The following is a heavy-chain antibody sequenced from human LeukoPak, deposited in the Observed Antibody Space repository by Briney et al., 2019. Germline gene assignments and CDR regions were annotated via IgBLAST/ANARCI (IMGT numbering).Heavy chain of an antibody. D-gene: IGHD3-10*01. CDR2: INHSGSA. J-gene: IGHJ4*02. Sequence: SETLSLTCAVNGASFSGYYWSWIRQPPGKGLEWIGQINHSGSANYNPSLRGRVTIAVDTPKNHFSLELTSVTAADTALYYCAGGLSPAGAYYEGCYYYFDSWGQGIMVSVSS. V-gene: IGHV4-34*01. CDR3: AGGLSPAGAYYEGCYYYFDS. CDR1: GASFSGYY.